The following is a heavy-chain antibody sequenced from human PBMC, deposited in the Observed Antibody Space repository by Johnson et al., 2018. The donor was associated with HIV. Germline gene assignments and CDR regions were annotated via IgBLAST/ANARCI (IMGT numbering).Heavy chain of an antibody. CDR1: GFTFSSYW. CDR3: ARGGARPYDAFDS. Sequence: VQLVESGGGLVQPGGSLRLSCAASGFTFSSYWMHLVRQAPGKGLVWVSRVNSDGSSTSYADSVKGRFTISRDNAKNTLYLQMNSLRAEDTAGYYCARGGARPYDAFDSWGQGTMVTVSS. D-gene: IGHD3-16*01. J-gene: IGHJ3*02. V-gene: IGHV3-74*01. CDR2: VNSDGSST.